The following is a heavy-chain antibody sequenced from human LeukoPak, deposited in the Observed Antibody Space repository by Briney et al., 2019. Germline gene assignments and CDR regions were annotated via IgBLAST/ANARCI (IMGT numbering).Heavy chain of an antibody. CDR3: ARGMVATYDFDY. V-gene: IGHV3-30*04. CDR2: ISYDGSNK. Sequence: GGSLRLSCAASGFTFSSYAMHWVRQAPGKGLEWVAVISYDGSNKYYADSVKGRFTISRDNSKNALYLQMNSLRAEDTAVYYCARGMVATYDFDYWGQGTLVTVSS. D-gene: IGHD5-12*01. J-gene: IGHJ4*02. CDR1: GFTFSSYA.